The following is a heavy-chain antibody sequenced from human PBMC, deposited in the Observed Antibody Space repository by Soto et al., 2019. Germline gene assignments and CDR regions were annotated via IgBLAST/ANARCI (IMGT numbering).Heavy chain of an antibody. V-gene: IGHV4-31*03. CDR2: IYYSGST. CDR1: GGSISSGGYY. J-gene: IGHJ6*02. CDR3: ARGGRRSPVMDV. Sequence: QVQLQESGPGLVKPSQTLSLTCTVSGGSISSGGYYWSWIRQHPGKGLEWIGYIYYSGSTYYNPSLKSRVTISVNTSKNQFSLKLSSVTAADTAVYYCARGGRRSPVMDVWGQGTTVTVSS.